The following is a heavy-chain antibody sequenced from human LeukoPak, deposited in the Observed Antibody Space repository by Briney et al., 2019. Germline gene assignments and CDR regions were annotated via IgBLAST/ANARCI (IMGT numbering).Heavy chain of an antibody. Sequence: SETLSLTCAVSGGSVSSYYWSWIRQPAGKGLEWIGRIDTSGSTNYNPSLKSRVTMSVDTSKNQFSLKLSSVTAADTAVYYCARASTPLANNWFDPWGQGTLVTVSS. CDR3: ARASTPLANNWFDP. CDR2: IDTSGST. V-gene: IGHV4-4*07. J-gene: IGHJ5*02. D-gene: IGHD2-2*01. CDR1: GGSVSSYY.